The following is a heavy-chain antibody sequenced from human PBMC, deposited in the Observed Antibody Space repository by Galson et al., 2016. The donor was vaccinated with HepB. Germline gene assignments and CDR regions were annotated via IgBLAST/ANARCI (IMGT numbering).Heavy chain of an antibody. D-gene: IGHD2-8*01. CDR2: ISYDGSNK. CDR1: GFTFSSYG. V-gene: IGHV3-30*18. Sequence: SLRLSCAASGFTFSSYGMHWVRQAPGKGLEWVAVISYDGSNKYYADSVKGRFTISRDNSKNTLDLQMNSLRAEDTAVYYCAKDSLVYAIDHYYGMDVWGQGTTFTVSS. CDR3: AKDSLVYAIDHYYGMDV. J-gene: IGHJ6*02.